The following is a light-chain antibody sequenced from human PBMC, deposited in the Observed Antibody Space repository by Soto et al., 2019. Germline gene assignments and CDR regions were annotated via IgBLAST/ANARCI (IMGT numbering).Light chain of an antibody. J-gene: IGKJ2*01. Sequence: DIQMTQSPSTLSASVGDRVTITCRASQSISSWLAWYQQKPGKAPTLLIYDDSSLESGVPSRFSGSGSGTEFTLSIRSLQPDDFATYYCQQYNGYPYTFGQGTKLEIK. CDR3: QQYNGYPYT. CDR2: DDS. CDR1: QSISSW. V-gene: IGKV1-5*01.